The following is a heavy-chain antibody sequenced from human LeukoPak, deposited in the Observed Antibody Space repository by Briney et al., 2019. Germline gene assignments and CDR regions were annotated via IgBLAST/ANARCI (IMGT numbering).Heavy chain of an antibody. CDR2: IYRSGST. CDR3: ASGGVDAFDI. CDR1: GGSISSGGYS. J-gene: IGHJ3*02. Sequence: SQTLSLTCAVSGGSISSGGYSWSWIRQPPGKGLEWIGYIYRSGSTYYNPSLKSRVTISVDRSKNQFSLKLSSVTAADTAVYYCASGGVDAFDIWGQGTMVTVSS. V-gene: IGHV4-30-2*01. D-gene: IGHD3-10*01.